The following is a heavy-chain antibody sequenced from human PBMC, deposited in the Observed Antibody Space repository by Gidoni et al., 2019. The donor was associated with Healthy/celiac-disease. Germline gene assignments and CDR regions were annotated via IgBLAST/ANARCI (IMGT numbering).Heavy chain of an antibody. CDR1: GFTFDAYG. J-gene: IGHJ4*02. V-gene: IGHV3-20*04. CDR3: ARRQIRYFDWSPVSFDY. CDR2: INWNGGRT. D-gene: IGHD3-9*01. Sequence: EVQLVESGGGVVRPGGSLRLSCAASGFTFDAYGMSWVRQAPGKGLEWVSGINWNGGRTGYADSVKGRFTISRDNAKNSLYLQMNSLRAEDTALYYCARRQIRYFDWSPVSFDYWGQGTLVTVSS.